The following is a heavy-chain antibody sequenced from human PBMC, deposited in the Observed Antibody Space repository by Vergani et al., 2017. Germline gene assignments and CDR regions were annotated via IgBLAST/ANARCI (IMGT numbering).Heavy chain of an antibody. CDR2: IIPIFGTA. CDR3: ARDGVYYDFWSGRGDYYGMDV. Sequence: QVQLVQSGAEVKKPGSSVKVSCKASGGTFSSYAISWVRQAPGQGLEWMGGIIPIFGTANYAQKFQGRVTITAYKSTSTAYMELSSLRSEDTAVYYCARDGVYYDFWSGRGDYYGMDVWGQGTMVTVSS. J-gene: IGHJ6*02. D-gene: IGHD3-3*01. V-gene: IGHV1-69*06. CDR1: GGTFSSYA.